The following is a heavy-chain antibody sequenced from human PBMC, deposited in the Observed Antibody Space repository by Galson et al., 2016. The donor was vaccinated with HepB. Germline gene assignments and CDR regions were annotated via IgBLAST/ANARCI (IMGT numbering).Heavy chain of an antibody. J-gene: IGHJ3*02. CDR1: TFTFRSYA. CDR3: AKGGQWFDPMRSAFDI. Sequence: SLRLSCAASTFTFRSYAMNWVRRAPGKGLEWVSGISGSGGNTYYADSVKGRFTISRDNSKNTLYLQMNSLRAEDTALYYCAKGGQWFDPMRSAFDIWGQGTMVTVSS. CDR2: ISGSGGNT. D-gene: IGHD3-10*01. V-gene: IGHV3-23*01.